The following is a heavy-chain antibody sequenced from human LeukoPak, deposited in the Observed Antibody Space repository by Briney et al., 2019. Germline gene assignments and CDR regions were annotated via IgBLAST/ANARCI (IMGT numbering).Heavy chain of an antibody. CDR1: GFTFSSYG. V-gene: IGHV3-30*02. J-gene: IGHJ3*02. D-gene: IGHD5-18*01. Sequence: GGSLRLSCAASGFTFSSYGMHWVRQAPGKGLEWVAFIRYDGSNKYYADSVKGRFTISRDNSKNTLYLQMNSLRAEDTAVYYCARDRTAKIPRAFDIWGQGTMVTVSS. CDR2: IRYDGSNK. CDR3: ARDRTAKIPRAFDI.